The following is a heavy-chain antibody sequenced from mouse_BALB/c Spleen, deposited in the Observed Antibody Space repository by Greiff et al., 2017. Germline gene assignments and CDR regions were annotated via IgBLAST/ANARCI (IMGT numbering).Heavy chain of an antibody. Sequence: EVHLVESGGGLVKPGGSLKLSCAASGFTFSSYAMSWVRQTPEKRLEWVASISSGGSTYYPDSVKGRFTISRDNARNILYLQMSSLRSEDTAMYYCARRGLHYAMDYWGQGTSVTVSS. D-gene: IGHD2-4*01. CDR1: GFTFSSYA. J-gene: IGHJ4*01. V-gene: IGHV5-6-5*01. CDR2: ISSGGST. CDR3: ARRGLHYAMDY.